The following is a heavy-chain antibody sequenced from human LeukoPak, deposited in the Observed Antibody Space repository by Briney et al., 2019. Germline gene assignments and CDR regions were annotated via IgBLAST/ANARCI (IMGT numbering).Heavy chain of an antibody. CDR3: ARCGDYYGSGSLDYYFDY. D-gene: IGHD3-10*01. V-gene: IGHV3-66*01. Sequence: GGCLRASCADSGFTVSSEYMSWVRQAPGKGLEGVSVIYSGGRTYYAVSVKGTFTISRDNSKPTLYLQMNSLRAEDTAVYYCARCGDYYGSGSLDYYFDYWGQGTLVTVSS. CDR2: IYSGGRT. CDR1: GFTVSSEY. J-gene: IGHJ4*02.